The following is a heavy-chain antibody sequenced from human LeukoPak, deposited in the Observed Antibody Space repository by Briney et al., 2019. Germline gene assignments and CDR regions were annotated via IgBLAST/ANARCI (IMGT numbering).Heavy chain of an antibody. Sequence: PGGSLRLSCAASGFIFSDYYMTWIRQAPGKGLEWISYISGDSSYTRYADSVKGRFTVSRDNAKNSLYLQMNSLRAEDTAVYYCARLHSTPAAGTYDYWGQGTLVTVSS. V-gene: IGHV3-11*06. CDR3: ARLHSTPAAGTYDY. CDR1: GFIFSDYY. D-gene: IGHD6-13*01. J-gene: IGHJ4*02. CDR2: ISGDSSYT.